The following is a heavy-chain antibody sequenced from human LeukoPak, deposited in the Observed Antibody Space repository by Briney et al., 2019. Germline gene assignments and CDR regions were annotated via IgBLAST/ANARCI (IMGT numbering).Heavy chain of an antibody. J-gene: IGHJ4*02. CDR2: IYSSGST. Sequence: SETLSLTCTVSGGSITGGGYYWTWIRQHPGKGLEWIGYIYSSGSTYYNPSLKSRLTISLDTTKNQFSLKLSSVTAADTAVYYCASLSGFYLDWGQGTLVTVSS. CDR3: ASLSGFYLD. D-gene: IGHD3-22*01. CDR1: GGSITGGGYY. V-gene: IGHV4-31*03.